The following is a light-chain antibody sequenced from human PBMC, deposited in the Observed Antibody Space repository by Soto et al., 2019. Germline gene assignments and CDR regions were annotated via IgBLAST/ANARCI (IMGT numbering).Light chain of an antibody. CDR2: GAS. CDR1: LSVSSSY. CDR3: QQYGRSSWT. V-gene: IGKV3-20*01. J-gene: IGKJ1*01. Sequence: EVVWTQSPGTLSLSPGERATLSCRARLSVSSSYLAWYQQKPGQAPRLLIYGASSRATGIPDRFSGSGSGTDFTLTISRLEPEDFAVYYCQQYGRSSWTFGQGTKVDIK.